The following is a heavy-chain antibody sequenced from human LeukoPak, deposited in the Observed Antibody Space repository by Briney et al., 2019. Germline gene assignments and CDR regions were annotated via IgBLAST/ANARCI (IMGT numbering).Heavy chain of an antibody. D-gene: IGHD3-22*01. J-gene: IGHJ4*02. Sequence: GGSLRLSCAASGFTFSGSAMHWVRQASGKWLEWVGRIRSKANSYATAYAASVKGRFTISRDDSKNTAYLQMNSLKTEDTAVYYCTRHPSYYDSSGYYSDFDYWGQGTLVTVSS. V-gene: IGHV3-73*01. CDR2: IRSKANSYAT. CDR3: TRHPSYYDSSGYYSDFDY. CDR1: GFTFSGSA.